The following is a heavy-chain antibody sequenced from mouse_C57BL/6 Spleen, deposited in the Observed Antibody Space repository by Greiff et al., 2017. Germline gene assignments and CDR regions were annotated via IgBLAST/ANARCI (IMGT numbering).Heavy chain of an antibody. CDR2: IYPGSGST. CDR1: GYTFTSYW. Sequence: QVQLQQSGAELVKPGASVKMSCKASGYTFTSYWITWVKQRPGQGLEWIGDIYPGSGSTNYNEKFKSKATLTVATSSSTAYMQLSSLTSEDSAVYYCARFSGYPYYYAMDYWGQGTSVTVSS. D-gene: IGHD2-2*01. CDR3: ARFSGYPYYYAMDY. J-gene: IGHJ4*01. V-gene: IGHV1-55*01.